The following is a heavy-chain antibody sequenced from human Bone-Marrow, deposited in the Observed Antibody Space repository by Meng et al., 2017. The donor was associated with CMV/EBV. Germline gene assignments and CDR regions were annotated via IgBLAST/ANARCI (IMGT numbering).Heavy chain of an antibody. V-gene: IGHV1-18*01. CDR1: GYTFTSYG. CDR3: ASGRYCSSTSWYFDY. CDR2: ISAYNGNT. D-gene: IGHD2-2*01. Sequence: ASVKVSCKASGYTFTSYGISWVRQAPGQGLEWMGWISAYNGNTNYAQKLQGRVTMTTDTSTSTAYMELRSLRSDDTAVYYCASGRYCSSTSWYFDYWGQGTLVTVSS. J-gene: IGHJ4*02.